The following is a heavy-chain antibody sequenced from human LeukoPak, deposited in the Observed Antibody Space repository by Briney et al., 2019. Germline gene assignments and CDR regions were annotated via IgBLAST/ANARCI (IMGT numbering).Heavy chain of an antibody. CDR1: GFTFSDYY. Sequence: GGSLRLSCAASGFTFSDYYMSWIRQAPGKGLEWVSYISSSGSTIYYADSVKGRFTISRDNAKNSLYLQMNSLRAEDTAVYYCARLSRYYDSSGPNWFDPWGQGTLVTVSS. V-gene: IGHV3-11*01. CDR2: ISSSGSTI. D-gene: IGHD3-22*01. CDR3: ARLSRYYDSSGPNWFDP. J-gene: IGHJ5*02.